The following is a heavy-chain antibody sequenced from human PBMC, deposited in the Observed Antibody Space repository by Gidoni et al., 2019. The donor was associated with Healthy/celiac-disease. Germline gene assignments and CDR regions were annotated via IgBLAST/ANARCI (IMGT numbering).Heavy chain of an antibody. CDR3: ARERGENWYFDL. CDR2: IKQDGSEK. D-gene: IGHD3-16*01. J-gene: IGHJ2*01. Sequence: EVQLVESGGGLVQPGGSRRRSGAAYGFTFSSYWMSWVRQAPGKGLEWVANIKQDGSEKYYVDSVKGRFNISRDNAKNSLYLQMNSLRAEDTAVYYCARERGENWYFDLWGRGTLVTVSS. V-gene: IGHV3-7*01. CDR1: GFTFSSYW.